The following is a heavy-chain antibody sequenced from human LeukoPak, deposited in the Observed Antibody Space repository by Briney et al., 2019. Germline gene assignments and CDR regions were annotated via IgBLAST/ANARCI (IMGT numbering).Heavy chain of an antibody. J-gene: IGHJ5*02. CDR1: GGTFSSYA. CDR2: IIPIFGTA. Sequence: ASVKVSCKASGGTFSSYAISWVRQAPGQGLEWMGGIIPIFGTANYAQKFQGRVTITADESTSTAYMELSSLRSEDTAVYYCARVGDCSCGSCYSGLFDPWGQGTLVTVSS. D-gene: IGHD2-15*01. V-gene: IGHV1-69*13. CDR3: ARVGDCSCGSCYSGLFDP.